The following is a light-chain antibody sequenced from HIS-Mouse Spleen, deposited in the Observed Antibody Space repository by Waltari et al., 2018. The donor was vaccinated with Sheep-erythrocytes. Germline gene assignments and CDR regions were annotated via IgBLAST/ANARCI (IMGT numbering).Light chain of an antibody. CDR2: EGS. CDR1: SSDVGSYNL. Sequence: QSALTQPASVSGSPGQSITISCTGTSSDVGSYNLVSWYQQHPGKAPKLMIYEGSKRPPGVSNRFSGSKSGNTASLTSPGLQAEDEADYYCCSYAGSSTPWVFGGGTKLTVL. CDR3: CSYAGSSTPWV. V-gene: IGLV2-23*01. J-gene: IGLJ3*02.